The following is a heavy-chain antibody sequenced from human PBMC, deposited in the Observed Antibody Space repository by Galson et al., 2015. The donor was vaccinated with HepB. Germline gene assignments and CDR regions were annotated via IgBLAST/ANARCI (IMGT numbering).Heavy chain of an antibody. Sequence: SLRLSCAASGFTFSDYTMNWVRQAPGKGLEWVSSITSGGRYIYYADSLKGRFTISRDNAKNSLSLQMNSLRADDTAIYYCARERYDGTERSLYDPFDLWGQGIMVTVAS. CDR3: ARERYDGTERSLYDPFDL. J-gene: IGHJ3*01. CDR1: GFTFSDYT. D-gene: IGHD3-22*01. V-gene: IGHV3-21*01. CDR2: ITSGGRYI.